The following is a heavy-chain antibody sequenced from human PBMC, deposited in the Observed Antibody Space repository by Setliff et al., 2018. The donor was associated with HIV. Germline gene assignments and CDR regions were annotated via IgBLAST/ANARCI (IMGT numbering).Heavy chain of an antibody. D-gene: IGHD2-15*01. Sequence: SETLSLTCAVYGGSFSGYYWSWIRQPPGKGLEWIGEINHSGSTNYNPSLKSRVSIDADTSNNQFSLKLSSVTAADTAVYYCARDYCSGGSCVDAFDIWGQGTMVTVSS. CDR2: INHSGST. CDR3: ARDYCSGGSCVDAFDI. J-gene: IGHJ3*02. V-gene: IGHV4-34*01. CDR1: GGSFSGYY.